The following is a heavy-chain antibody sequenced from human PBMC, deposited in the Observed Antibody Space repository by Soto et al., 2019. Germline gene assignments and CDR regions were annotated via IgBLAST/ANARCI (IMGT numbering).Heavy chain of an antibody. Sequence: GGTLSLSCAAPGLTFTSSDIHWVRQPSGKGLEWVGRMRTKSNKDATTYAASVKGSFTFSRDESKNTAHLQITSPKTEDTAVYYCSSAREMSPGYWGQGTLVTVSS. J-gene: IGHJ4*02. CDR1: GLTFTSSD. CDR2: MRTKSNKDAT. V-gene: IGHV3-73*01. CDR3: SSAREMSPGY.